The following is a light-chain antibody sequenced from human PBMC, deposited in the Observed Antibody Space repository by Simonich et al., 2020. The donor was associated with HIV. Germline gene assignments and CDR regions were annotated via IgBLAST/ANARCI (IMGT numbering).Light chain of an antibody. V-gene: IGKV2-30*02. CDR3: MQGSHWLT. Sequence: DIVMTQSPLSLPVTLGQPASISCRSSQSLVHSDGNTYLNWYHQRPGQSPRRLIYKVSNRDSGVPDRFSGSGSDTDFTLKISRVEAEDVGIYYCMQGSHWLTFGGGTKVEIK. J-gene: IGKJ4*01. CDR2: KVS. CDR1: QSLVHSDGNTY.